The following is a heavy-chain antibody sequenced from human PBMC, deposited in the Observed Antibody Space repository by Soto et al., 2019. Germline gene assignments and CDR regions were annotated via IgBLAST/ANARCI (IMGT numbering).Heavy chain of an antibody. CDR2: INPNSGGT. D-gene: IGHD3-3*01. CDR3: ASTIFGVVGGDDAFDS. J-gene: IGHJ3*02. Sequence: ASVKVSCKASGYTFTGYYMHWVRQAPGQGLEWMGWINPNSGGTNYAQKFQGWVTMTRDTSISTAYMELSRLRSDDTAVYYCASTIFGVVGGDDAFDSWGQGTMVTVSS. CDR1: GYTFTGYY. V-gene: IGHV1-2*04.